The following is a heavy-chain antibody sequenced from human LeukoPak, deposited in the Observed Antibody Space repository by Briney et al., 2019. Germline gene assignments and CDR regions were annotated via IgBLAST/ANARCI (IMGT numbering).Heavy chain of an antibody. V-gene: IGHV1-24*01. CDR3: AREYNWNYRGRRDYYYYYMDV. Sequence: GASVKVSCKVSGYTLTELSMHWVRQAPGKGLEWMGGFDPEDGETIYAQKFQGRVTMTEDTSTDTAYMELSSLRSEDTAVYYCAREYNWNYRGRRDYYYYYMDVWGKGTTVTVSS. CDR1: GYTLTELS. J-gene: IGHJ6*03. CDR2: FDPEDGET. D-gene: IGHD1-7*01.